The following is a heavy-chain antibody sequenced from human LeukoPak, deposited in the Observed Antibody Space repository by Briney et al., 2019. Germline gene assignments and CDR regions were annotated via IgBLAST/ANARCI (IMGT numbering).Heavy chain of an antibody. D-gene: IGHD3-22*01. CDR3: ARVSGGYYYDSSGYYPWYYFDY. CDR2: IYYSGSS. Sequence: SETLSLTCTVSGGSINSYSWSWIRQPPGNGLEWIGNIYYSGSSKYNPSLRSRVTISVDTSKNQFSLKLNSVTTADTAVYYCARVSGGYYYDSSGYYPWYYFDYWGQGTLVTVSS. V-gene: IGHV4-59*01. J-gene: IGHJ4*02. CDR1: GGSINSYS.